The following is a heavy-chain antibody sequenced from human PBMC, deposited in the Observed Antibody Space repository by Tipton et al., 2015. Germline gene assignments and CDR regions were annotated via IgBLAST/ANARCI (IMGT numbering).Heavy chain of an antibody. Sequence: QLVQSGAEVKPSETLSLTCTVSGGSVSSGSYYWSWIRQPPGKGLEWIGYISFSDTTHYNPSLKSRITISLNTSKNQFSLKMSSVTAADTAVYFCARDLEHGMDVWGQGTTVTV. CDR1: GGSVSSGSYY. CDR2: ISFSDTT. J-gene: IGHJ6*02. CDR3: ARDLEHGMDV. V-gene: IGHV4-61*01.